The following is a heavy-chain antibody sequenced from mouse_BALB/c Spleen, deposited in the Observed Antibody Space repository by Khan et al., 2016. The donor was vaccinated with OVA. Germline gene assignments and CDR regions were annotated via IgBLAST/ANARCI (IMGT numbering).Heavy chain of an antibody. CDR1: GFTFTDYY. Sequence: EVELVESGGGFMQPGGSLKLSCATSGFTFTDYYMYWVRQTPEKRLESVAHISNRGTTTYYSDTLRGRFTISRDNAKNTLYLQMSRLKAEDTAIYYCAREGDDGGLAYWGQGTLVTVSA. CDR3: AREGDDGGLAY. CDR2: ISNRGTTT. J-gene: IGHJ3*01. D-gene: IGHD2-3*01. V-gene: IGHV5-12*02.